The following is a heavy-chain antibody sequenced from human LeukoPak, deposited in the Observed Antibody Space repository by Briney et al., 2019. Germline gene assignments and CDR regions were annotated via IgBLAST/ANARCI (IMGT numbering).Heavy chain of an antibody. D-gene: IGHD1-26*01. Sequence: PSETLPLTCTVSGGSISSYYWSWVRQPPGKGLEWIGYICYSGGTNYAPSLKSRVTISVDTSKNQFSLKLSSVTAADTAVYYCARHFLSSGGHCYYGMDVWGQGTTVTVSS. CDR2: ICYSGGT. CDR1: GGSISSYY. V-gene: IGHV4-59*08. J-gene: IGHJ6*02. CDR3: ARHFLSSGGHCYYGMDV.